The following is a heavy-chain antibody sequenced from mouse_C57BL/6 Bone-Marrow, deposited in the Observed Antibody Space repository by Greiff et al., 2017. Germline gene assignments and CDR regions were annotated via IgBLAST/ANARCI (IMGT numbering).Heavy chain of an antibody. D-gene: IGHD3-2*02. Sequence: VKLQESGAELARPGASVKLSCKASGYTFTSYGISWVKQRPGQGLEWIGEIYPRSGNTNYNEKFKGKATLTADKSSSTAYMELRSLTSEDSAVYVCEGGAQALFAYWGQGTLVTVSA. V-gene: IGHV1-81*01. CDR1: GYTFTSYG. J-gene: IGHJ3*01. CDR2: IYPRSGNT. CDR3: EGGAQALFAY.